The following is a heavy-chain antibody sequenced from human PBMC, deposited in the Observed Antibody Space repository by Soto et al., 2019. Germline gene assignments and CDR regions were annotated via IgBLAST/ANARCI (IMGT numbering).Heavy chain of an antibody. Sequence: QVQLQESGPGLVKPSETLSLTCTVSGGSISSYYWSWIRQPPGKGLEWIGYIYYSGSTNYIRSLKRRVTTSVDTSKNLFSLKLSSATAADTAVYYAAGRYGGALDFWGQGTLVTVSS. D-gene: IGHD4-17*01. V-gene: IGHV4-59*08. CDR3: AGRYGGALDF. J-gene: IGHJ4*02. CDR2: IYYSGST. CDR1: GGSISSYY.